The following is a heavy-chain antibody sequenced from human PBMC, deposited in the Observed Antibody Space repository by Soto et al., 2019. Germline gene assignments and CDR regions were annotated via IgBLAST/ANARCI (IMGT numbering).Heavy chain of an antibody. CDR1: GDYISGGTYY. CDR3: ARGSSTYFDVMTGYYPADYFDF. Sequence: TSETLSLTCPVSGDYISGGTYYWSWIRQHPGKGLEWIGYISYSGSTYYSPSLRSRVTMSVDKSKNQFSLTLSSVTAADTAIYYCARGSSTYFDVMTGYYPADYFDFWGQGAPVPVSS. J-gene: IGHJ4*02. V-gene: IGHV4-31*03. D-gene: IGHD3-9*01. CDR2: ISYSGST.